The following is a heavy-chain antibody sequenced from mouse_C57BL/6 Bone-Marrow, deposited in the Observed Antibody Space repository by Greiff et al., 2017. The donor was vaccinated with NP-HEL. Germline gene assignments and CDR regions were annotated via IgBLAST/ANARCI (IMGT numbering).Heavy chain of an antibody. J-gene: IGHJ4*01. Sequence: EVQLQQSGPELVKPGASVKISCKASGYTFTDYYMNWVKQSHGKSLEWIGDINPNNGGTSYNQKFKGKATLTVDKSSSTAYMELRSLTSEDSAVYYCARGAVVAPHAMDYWGQGTSVTVSS. CDR3: ARGAVVAPHAMDY. D-gene: IGHD1-1*01. V-gene: IGHV1-26*01. CDR1: GYTFTDYY. CDR2: INPNNGGT.